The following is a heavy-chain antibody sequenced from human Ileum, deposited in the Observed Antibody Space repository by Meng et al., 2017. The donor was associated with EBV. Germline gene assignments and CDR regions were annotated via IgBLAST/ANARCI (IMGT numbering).Heavy chain of an antibody. CDR2: IYHSGST. J-gene: IGHJ4*02. Sequence: QGRRPESGPGLVKPPGTLSLTCAVSGDSISSNNWWSWVRQPPGKGLGWIGEIYHSGSTNYNPSFKSRVTMSVDKSKNQISLNLSSVTAADTAVYYCASGRDYAWHSWGRGTLVTVSS. CDR1: GDSISSNNW. D-gene: IGHD4-17*01. CDR3: ASGRDYAWHS. V-gene: IGHV4-4*03.